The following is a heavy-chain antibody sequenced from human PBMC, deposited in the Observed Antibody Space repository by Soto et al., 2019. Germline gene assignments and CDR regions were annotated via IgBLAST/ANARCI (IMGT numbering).Heavy chain of an antibody. CDR2: INHSGST. Sequence: SETLSLTCAVYGGSFSGYYWSWIRQPPGKGLEWIGEINHSGSTNYNPSLKSRVTISVDTSKNQFPLKLSSVTAADTAVYYCARALQLWGTKGGMDVWGQGTTV. V-gene: IGHV4-34*01. CDR3: ARALQLWGTKGGMDV. CDR1: GGSFSGYY. D-gene: IGHD3-16*01. J-gene: IGHJ6*02.